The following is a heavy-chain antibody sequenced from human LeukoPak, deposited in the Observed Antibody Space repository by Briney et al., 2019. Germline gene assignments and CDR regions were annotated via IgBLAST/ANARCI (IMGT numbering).Heavy chain of an antibody. Sequence: GGSLRLSCAASGFTFSSYYMRWVRHAPGKGLVWVSRIKSDGSVTDYADSVKGRFTISRDNAKNTVYLQMNSLRAEDTAVYYCARDWIDRGTFDPWGQGTLVTVSS. J-gene: IGHJ5*02. CDR1: GFTFSSYY. V-gene: IGHV3-74*01. D-gene: IGHD2-2*03. CDR3: ARDWIDRGTFDP. CDR2: IKSDGSVT.